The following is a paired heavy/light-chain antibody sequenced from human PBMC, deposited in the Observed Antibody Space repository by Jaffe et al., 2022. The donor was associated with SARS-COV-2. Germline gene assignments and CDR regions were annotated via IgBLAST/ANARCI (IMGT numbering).Light chain of an antibody. CDR2: LGS. CDR3: MQALQTRFT. CDR1: QSLLHSNGYNY. J-gene: IGKJ3*01. V-gene: IGKV2-28*01. Sequence: DIVMTQSPLSLPVTPGEPASISCRSSQSLLHSNGYNYLDWYLQKPGQSPQLLIYLGSNRASGVPDRFSGSGSGTDFTLKISRVEAEDVGVYYCMQALQTRFTFGPGTKVDIK.
Heavy chain of an antibody. D-gene: IGHD2-2*01. CDR1: GGTFSSYA. CDR3: ADGVRGGSSNYYYYGMDV. J-gene: IGHJ6*02. Sequence: QVQLVQSGAEVKKPGSSVKVSCKASGGTFSSYAISWVRQAPGQGLEWMGGIIPIFGTANYAQKFQGRVTITADESTSTAYMELSSLRSEDTAVYYCADGVRGGSSNYYYYGMDVWGQGTTVTVSS. V-gene: IGHV1-69*01. CDR2: IIPIFGTA.